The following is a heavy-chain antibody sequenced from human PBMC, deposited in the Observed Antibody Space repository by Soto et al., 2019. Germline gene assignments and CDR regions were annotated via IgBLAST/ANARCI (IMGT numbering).Heavy chain of an antibody. J-gene: IGHJ3*02. CDR1: GYIFSSYG. CDR3: ARDFYATVGYSSTWYDTFDI. Sequence: ASVKVSCKASGYIFSSYGISWVRQAPGQGLEWMGWSSTFNSDTNYAQKLQGRVIMTTDTSTRTAYMELRSLRSDDTAVYYCARDFYATVGYSSTWYDTFDIWGQGTMVTVSS. CDR2: SSTFNSDT. V-gene: IGHV1-18*01. D-gene: IGHD6-19*01.